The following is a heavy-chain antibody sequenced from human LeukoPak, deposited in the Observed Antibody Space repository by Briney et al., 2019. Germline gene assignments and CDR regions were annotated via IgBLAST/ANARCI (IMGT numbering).Heavy chain of an antibody. V-gene: IGHV3-48*03. CDR3: ARVEASGYDYGAFDY. J-gene: IGHJ4*02. CDR1: GFTFSSYE. D-gene: IGHD5-12*01. CDR2: ISSSSSTI. Sequence: PGGSLRLSCAASGFTFSSYEMNWVRQAPGKGLEWVSYISSSSSTIYYADSVKGRFTISRDNAENSLYLQMSSLRADDTAVYYCARVEASGYDYGAFDYWGQGTLVTVSS.